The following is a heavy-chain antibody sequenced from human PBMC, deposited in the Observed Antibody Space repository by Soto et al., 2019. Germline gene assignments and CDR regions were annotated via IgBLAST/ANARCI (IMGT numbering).Heavy chain of an antibody. J-gene: IGHJ5*02. V-gene: IGHV1-69*02. CDR1: GGTFSSYT. Sequence: QVQLVQSGAEVKKPGSSVKVSCKASGGTFSSYTISWVRQAPGQGLEWMGRIIPILGIANYAQKFQGRVTITADKSTRTAYMELSSLRSEDTAVYYCASLVAAAGTIKGWFDPWGQGTLVTVSS. D-gene: IGHD6-13*01. CDR2: IIPILGIA. CDR3: ASLVAAAGTIKGWFDP.